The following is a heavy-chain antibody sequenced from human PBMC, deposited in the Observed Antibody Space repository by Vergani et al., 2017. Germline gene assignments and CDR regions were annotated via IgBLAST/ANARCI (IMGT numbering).Heavy chain of an antibody. J-gene: IGHJ4*02. CDR3: ARDSGSYYPFDY. D-gene: IGHD1-26*01. CDR1: GYSISSGYY. V-gene: IGHV4-38-2*02. CDR2: IYHSGCT. Sequence: QVQLQESGPGLVKPSETLSLTCTVSGYSISSGYYWGWIRHPPGKGLEWIGSIYHSGCTYYNPSLKSRVTISVDTSKNQFSLKLSSVTAPDTAVYYCARDSGSYYPFDYWGQGTLVTVSS.